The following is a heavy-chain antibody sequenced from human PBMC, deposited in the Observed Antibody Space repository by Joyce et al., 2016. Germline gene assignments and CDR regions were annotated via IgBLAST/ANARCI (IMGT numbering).Heavy chain of an antibody. CDR1: GYTLTELS. CDR3: AIVAAEFTMVRGVGFFDY. CDR2: FDPEDGET. D-gene: IGHD3-10*01. Sequence: QVQLVQSGAEVKKPGASVKVSCKVSGYTLTELSMHWVRQAPGKGLEWMGGFDPEDGETIYEQKFQGRVTMTEDTSTDTAYMELSSLRSEDTAVYYCAIVAAEFTMVRGVGFFDYWGQGTLVTVSS. V-gene: IGHV1-24*01. J-gene: IGHJ4*02.